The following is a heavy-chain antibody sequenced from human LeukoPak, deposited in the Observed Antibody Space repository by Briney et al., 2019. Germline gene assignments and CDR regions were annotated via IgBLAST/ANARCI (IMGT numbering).Heavy chain of an antibody. Sequence: KPSETLSLTCTVSGGSISSYYWSWIRQPAGKGLEWIGRIYTSGSTNYNPSLKSRVTMSVDTSKNQFSLKLSSVTAADTAVYYCARSSGYSGYGAYYNYYYYMDVWGKGTTVTVSS. J-gene: IGHJ6*03. D-gene: IGHD5-12*01. CDR2: IYTSGST. CDR1: GGSISSYY. CDR3: ARSSGYSGYGAYYNYYYYMDV. V-gene: IGHV4-4*07.